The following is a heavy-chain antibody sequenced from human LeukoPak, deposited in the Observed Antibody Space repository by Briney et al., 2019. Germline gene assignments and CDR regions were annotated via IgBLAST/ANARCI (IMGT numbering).Heavy chain of an antibody. CDR2: IYYSGST. D-gene: IGHD3-16*01. CDR3: ARLPTAMGVFDY. Sequence: PSETLSLTCAVSGGSINSSSSYYWGWIRQPPGKGLEWIGSIYYSGSTYHNPSLKSRVTISVDTSKNQFSLKLSSVTAADTAVYYCARLPTAMGVFDYWGQGTLVTVSS. CDR1: GGSINSSSSYY. J-gene: IGHJ4*02. V-gene: IGHV4-39*01.